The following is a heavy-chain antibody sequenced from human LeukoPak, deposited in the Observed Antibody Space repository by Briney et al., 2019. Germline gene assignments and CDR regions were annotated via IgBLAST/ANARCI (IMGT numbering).Heavy chain of an antibody. D-gene: IGHD3-9*01. CDR1: GGSISSGSYY. Sequence: PSETLSLTCTVSGGSISSGSYYWSWIRQPAGKGLEWIGRIYTSGSTNYNPSLKSRVTISVDTSKNQFSLKLSSVTAADTAVYYCASRPHILTGYSIWGQGTLVTVSS. J-gene: IGHJ4*02. CDR3: ASRPHILTGYSI. CDR2: IYTSGST. V-gene: IGHV4-61*02.